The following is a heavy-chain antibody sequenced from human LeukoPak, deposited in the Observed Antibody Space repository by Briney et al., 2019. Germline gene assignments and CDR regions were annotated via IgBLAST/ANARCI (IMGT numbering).Heavy chain of an antibody. CDR2: ITSSSSYI. CDR3: AREKRDIATRGPFGY. Sequence: GGSLRLSCAASGFTFSSSNMNWVRQAPGKGLKWVSFITSSSSYIYYADSVKGRFTVSRDNAKNSLYLQMSSLRAEDTAVYFCAREKRDIATRGPFGYWGQGTLVTVSS. V-gene: IGHV3-21*01. D-gene: IGHD6-6*01. J-gene: IGHJ4*02. CDR1: GFTFSSSN.